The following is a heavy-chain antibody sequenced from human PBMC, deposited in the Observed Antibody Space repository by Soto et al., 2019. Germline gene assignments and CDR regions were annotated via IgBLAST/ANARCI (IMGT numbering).Heavy chain of an antibody. CDR2: ISPKSGGT. J-gene: IGHJ4*02. V-gene: IGHV1-2*02. CDR3: VGSRTGALDY. CDR1: GYTFINYY. D-gene: IGHD7-27*01. Sequence: QVQLVQSGAEVKKPGASVKISCEASGYTFINYYMHWVRQAPGQGFEWMGRISPKSGGTNYAQKFQGGVSMTWDTSLKTAYMDLSSLGGDDTAVYFCVGSRTGALDYWGPGALVTVSS.